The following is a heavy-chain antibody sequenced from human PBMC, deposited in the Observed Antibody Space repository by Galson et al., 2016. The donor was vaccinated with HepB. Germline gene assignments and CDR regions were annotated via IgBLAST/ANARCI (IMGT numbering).Heavy chain of an antibody. Sequence: SETLSLTCTVSNGTISNYYWSWIRQSAGKGLEWIGRIYPSGTTNYNPSLRSRVTVSVDTSKNRFSLKLNSVTAADAAVYYCARDSYTGEFDYWGQGTLVSVSS. CDR2: IYPSGTT. CDR1: NGTISNYY. J-gene: IGHJ4*02. V-gene: IGHV4-4*07. D-gene: IGHD1-26*01. CDR3: ARDSYTGEFDY.